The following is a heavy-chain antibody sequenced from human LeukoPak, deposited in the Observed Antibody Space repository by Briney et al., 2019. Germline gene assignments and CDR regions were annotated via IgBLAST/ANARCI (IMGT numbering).Heavy chain of an antibody. J-gene: IGHJ5*02. D-gene: IGHD1-7*01. CDR1: GFTFSSYA. CDR2: ISSNGGST. CDR3: VRGVGVSRFNYLDP. V-gene: IGHV3-64D*09. Sequence: PGGSLRLSCSASGFTFSSYAMHWVRQAPGKGLEYVSAISSNGGSTYYADSVKGRFTISRDNSKTTLYLQMSSLRAEDTAVYYCVRGVGVSRFNYLDPWGQGTLVIVSS.